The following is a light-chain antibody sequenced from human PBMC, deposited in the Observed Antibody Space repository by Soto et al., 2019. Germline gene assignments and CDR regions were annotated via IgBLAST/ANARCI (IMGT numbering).Light chain of an antibody. CDR1: QSISSR. V-gene: IGKV1-5*03. CDR3: QLYNSYSWT. CDR2: KAS. Sequence: DIQMTQSPSTLSASGGDRVTITCRASQSISSRLAWYQQKPGKAPKLLIYKASSLESGVPSRFSGSGSGTEFTLTISSLQPDDFATYYCQLYNSYSWTFGQGTKVEIK. J-gene: IGKJ1*01.